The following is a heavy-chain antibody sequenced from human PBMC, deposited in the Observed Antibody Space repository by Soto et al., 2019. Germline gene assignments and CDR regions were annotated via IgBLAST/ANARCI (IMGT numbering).Heavy chain of an antibody. CDR3: ARDELLWFGDQGGFDY. J-gene: IGHJ4*02. Sequence: ASVKVSCKASGYTFTSYGISWVRQAPGQGLEWMGWISAYNGNTNYAQKLQGRVTMTTDTSTSTAYVELRSLRSDDTAVYYCARDELLWFGDQGGFDYWGQGTLVTVSS. CDR1: GYTFTSYG. D-gene: IGHD3-10*01. V-gene: IGHV1-18*04. CDR2: ISAYNGNT.